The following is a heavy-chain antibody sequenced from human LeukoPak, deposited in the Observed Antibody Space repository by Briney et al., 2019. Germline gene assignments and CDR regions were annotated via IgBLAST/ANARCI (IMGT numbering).Heavy chain of an antibody. D-gene: IGHD5-12*01. CDR3: ARYGGYEEGAFDI. CDR2: IKQDGSEK. CDR1: GFTFSSYW. J-gene: IGHJ3*02. Sequence: PGGSLRLSCAASGFTFSSYWMSWVRQAPGKGLEWVANIKQDGSEKYYVDSVKGRFTISRDNAKNSLYLQMNSLRAEDTAVYYCARYGGYEEGAFDIWGQGTMVTVSS. V-gene: IGHV3-7*01.